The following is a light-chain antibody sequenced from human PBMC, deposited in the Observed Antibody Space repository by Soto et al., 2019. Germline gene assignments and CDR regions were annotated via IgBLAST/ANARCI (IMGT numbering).Light chain of an antibody. CDR1: QNISAW. V-gene: IGKV1-5*03. CDR3: LQHDNFPWT. CDR2: KAS. J-gene: IGKJ1*01. Sequence: DIQMTQSPSTLSTSVGDRVSINCRASQNISAWLAWYQQKPGKAPRLLIYKASTLEIRVPSRFSGSGSGTEFTLTISNLQPDDFATYYCLQHDNFPWTFGQGTKVDIK.